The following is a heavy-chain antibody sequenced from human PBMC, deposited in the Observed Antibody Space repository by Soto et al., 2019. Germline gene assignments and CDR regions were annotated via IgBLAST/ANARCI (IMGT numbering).Heavy chain of an antibody. CDR3: AGDLHSRSSYGMGV. CDR1: GFTFSSYA. D-gene: IGHD1-26*01. J-gene: IGHJ6*02. CDR2: ISGSGGST. Sequence: PGGSLRLSCAASGFTFSSYAMSWVRHAPGKGLEWVSAISGSGGSTYYADSVKGRFTISRDNSKNTLYLQMNSLRAEDTAVYYCAGDLHSRSSYGMGVWGQGTTVTVSS. V-gene: IGHV3-23*01.